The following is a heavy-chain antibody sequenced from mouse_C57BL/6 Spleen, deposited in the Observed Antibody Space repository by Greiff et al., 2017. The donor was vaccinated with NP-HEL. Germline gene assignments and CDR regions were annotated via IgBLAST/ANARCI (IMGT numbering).Heavy chain of an antibody. Sequence: EVKLVESGGDLVKPGGSLKLSCAASGFTFSSYGMSWVRQTPDKRLEWVATISSGGSYTYYPDSVKGRFTISRDNAKNTLYLQMSSLKSEDTAMYYCARIYYDYDDGYYFDHWGQGTTLTVSS. CDR2: ISSGGSYT. V-gene: IGHV5-6*01. D-gene: IGHD2-4*01. CDR3: ARIYYDYDDGYYFDH. CDR1: GFTFSSYG. J-gene: IGHJ2*01.